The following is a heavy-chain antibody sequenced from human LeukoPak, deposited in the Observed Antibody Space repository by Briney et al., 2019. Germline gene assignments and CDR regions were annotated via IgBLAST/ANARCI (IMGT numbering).Heavy chain of an antibody. CDR2: INPNSGGT. D-gene: IGHD1-26*01. V-gene: IGHV1-2*02. CDR1: GNSFSKYG. Sequence: ASVKVSCKASGNSFSKYGITWVRQAPGQGLEWIGWINPNSGGTNYAQKFQGRVTMTRDTSISTAYMELSRLRSDDTAVYYCARDSIVGATESSFDYWGQGTLVTVPS. CDR3: ARDSIVGATESSFDY. J-gene: IGHJ4*02.